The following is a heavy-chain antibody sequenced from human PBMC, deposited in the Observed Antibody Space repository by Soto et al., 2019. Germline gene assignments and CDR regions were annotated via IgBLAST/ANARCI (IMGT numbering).Heavy chain of an antibody. J-gene: IGHJ4*02. CDR3: VCSCTGGGCSDY. CDR2: FSVYNGNT. D-gene: IGHD2-15*01. V-gene: IGHV1-18*04. Sequence: QVRLVQSGAELKKPGASVKVSCKASGNPFISYAISWVRQAPGQGLEWMGRFSVYNGNTIYAQKFHARLTVTTDTSTTTAYMELMSLTSDDTAVYYCVCSCTGGGCSDYWGQGTLVTVSS. CDR1: GNPFISYA.